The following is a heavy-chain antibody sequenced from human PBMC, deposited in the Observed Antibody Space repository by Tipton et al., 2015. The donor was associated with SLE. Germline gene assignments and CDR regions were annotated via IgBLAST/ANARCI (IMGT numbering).Heavy chain of an antibody. J-gene: IGHJ4*02. V-gene: IGHV3-9*01. Sequence: RSLRLSCAASGFRFDDNAMHWVRQAPGKSLEWVSSISWNSGLIAYADSVKGRFTISRDNAKNSLCLQMNSLRPEDTALYYCTKDQDSGSFIDYWGLGTLVTVSS. CDR3: TKDQDSGSFIDY. CDR2: ISWNSGLI. CDR1: GFRFDDNA. D-gene: IGHD6-19*01.